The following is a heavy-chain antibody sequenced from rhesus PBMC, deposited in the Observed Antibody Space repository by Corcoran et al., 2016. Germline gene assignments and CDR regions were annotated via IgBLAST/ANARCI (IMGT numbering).Heavy chain of an antibody. CDR3: AKFGYSGYSSLDY. CDR2: ISSGGGST. D-gene: IGHD5-30*01. J-gene: IGHJ4*01. CDR1: GFTFSSYA. Sequence: EVQLVETGGGLVQPGGSLRLSCAASGFTFSSYAMQWVRQAPGKGLEWISAISSGGGSTDYADTVKGRFTISRDNSKNTLSLQMNSLRAEDTAVYYCAKFGYSGYSSLDYWGQGVLVTVSS. V-gene: IGHV3S5*01.